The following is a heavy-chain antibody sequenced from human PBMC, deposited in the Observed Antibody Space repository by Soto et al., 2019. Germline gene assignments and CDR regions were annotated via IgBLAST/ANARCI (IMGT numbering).Heavy chain of an antibody. J-gene: IGHJ3*02. D-gene: IGHD6-19*01. CDR3: ARDRRLTVAGTGYDAFDI. Sequence: SETLSLTCAVSSGSISSSNWWSWVRQPPGKGLEWIGEIYHSGSTIYNPSLKSRVTISVDKSKNQFSLKLSSVTAADTAVYYCARDRRLTVAGTGYDAFDIWGQGTMVTVSS. CDR1: SGSISSSNW. CDR2: IYHSGST. V-gene: IGHV4-4*02.